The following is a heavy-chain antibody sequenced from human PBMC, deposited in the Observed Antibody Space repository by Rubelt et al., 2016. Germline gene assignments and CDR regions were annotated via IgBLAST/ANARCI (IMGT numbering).Heavy chain of an antibody. CDR1: GGSISSGGYS. J-gene: IGHJ4*02. D-gene: IGHD2-2*01. CDR3: ARARDIVVPPAEGYFDY. CDR2: IYHSGST. Sequence: QLQLQESGSGLVKPSQTLSLTCAVSGGSISSGGYSWSWIRQPPGKGLEWIGHIYHSGSTYYNPPLKLRVTCSGATSKAHFSLKRCPVTGADTAWYDCARARDIVVPPAEGYFDYWGQGTLVTVSS. V-gene: IGHV4-30-2*01.